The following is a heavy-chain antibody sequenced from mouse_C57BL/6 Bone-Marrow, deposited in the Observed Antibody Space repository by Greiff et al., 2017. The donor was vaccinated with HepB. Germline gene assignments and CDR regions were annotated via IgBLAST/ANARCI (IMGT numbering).Heavy chain of an antibody. Sequence: EVKVEESGPGLVKPSQSLSLTCSVTGYSITSGYYWNWIRQFPGNKLEWMGYISYDGSNNYNPSLKNRISITRDTSKNQFFLKLNSVTTEDTATYYCARTVYGSSYGYFDVWGTGTTVTVSS. CDR1: GYSITSGYY. CDR2: ISYDGSN. V-gene: IGHV3-6*01. D-gene: IGHD1-1*01. CDR3: ARTVYGSSYGYFDV. J-gene: IGHJ1*03.